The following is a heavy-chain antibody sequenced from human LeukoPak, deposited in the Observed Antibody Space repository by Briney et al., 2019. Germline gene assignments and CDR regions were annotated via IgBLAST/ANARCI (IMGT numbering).Heavy chain of an antibody. CDR1: GFTFSDYY. CDR3: ARDVVHYDFWSEDYGMDV. V-gene: IGHV3-11*04. Sequence: GGSLRLSCAASGFTFSDYYMSWIRQAPGKGLERVSYISSSGSTIYYADSVKGRFTISRDNAKNSLYLQMNSLRAEDTAVYYCARDVVHYDFWSEDYGMDVWGQGTTVTVSS. D-gene: IGHD3-3*01. J-gene: IGHJ6*02. CDR2: ISSSGSTI.